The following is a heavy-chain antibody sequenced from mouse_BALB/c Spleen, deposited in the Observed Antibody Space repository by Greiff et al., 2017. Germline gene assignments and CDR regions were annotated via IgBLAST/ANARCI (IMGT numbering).Heavy chain of an antibody. J-gene: IGHJ3*01. V-gene: IGHV1S137*01. Sequence: QVQLKESGAELVRPGVSVKISCKGSGYTFTDYAMHWVKQSHAKSLEWIGVISTYYGDASYNQKFKGKATMTVDKSSSTAYMELARLTSEDSAIYYCAVYYGNPWFAYWGQGTLVTVSA. CDR3: AVYYGNPWFAY. D-gene: IGHD2-1*01. CDR1: GYTFTDYA. CDR2: ISTYYGDA.